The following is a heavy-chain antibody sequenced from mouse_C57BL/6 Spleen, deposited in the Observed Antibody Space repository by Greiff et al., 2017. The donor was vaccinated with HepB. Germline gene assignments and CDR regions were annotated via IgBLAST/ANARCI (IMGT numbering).Heavy chain of an antibody. CDR3: TRFDDAWFAY. CDR1: GYTFTDYE. CDR2: IDPETGGT. V-gene: IGHV1-15*01. J-gene: IGHJ3*01. Sequence: QVQLQQSGAELVRPGASVTLSCKASGYTFTDYEMHWVKQTPVHGLEWIGAIDPETGGTAYNQKFKGKAILTADKSSSTAYMELRSLTSEDSAVYYCTRFDDAWFAYWGQGTLVTVSA.